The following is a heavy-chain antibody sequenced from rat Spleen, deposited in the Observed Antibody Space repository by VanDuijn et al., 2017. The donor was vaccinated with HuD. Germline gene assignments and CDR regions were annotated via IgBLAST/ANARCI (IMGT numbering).Heavy chain of an antibody. CDR1: GFSFSDCD. V-gene: IGHV5-29*01. Sequence: EVQLVESGGGLVQPGRSLKLSCAASGFSFSDCDMAWVRQAPTKGLEWVASITYDVSTTYYRDSVKGRFTVSRDNAKSTLYLQMDSLRSEDTATYYCARHGYSSYGWFAYWGQGTLVTVSS. CDR3: ARHGYSSYGWFAY. CDR2: ITYDVSTT. D-gene: IGHD1-2*01. J-gene: IGHJ3*01.